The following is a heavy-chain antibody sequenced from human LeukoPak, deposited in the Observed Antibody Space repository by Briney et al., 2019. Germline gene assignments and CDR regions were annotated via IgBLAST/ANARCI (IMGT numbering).Heavy chain of an antibody. CDR2: ISRSGSTI. CDR3: ARDYYDSSVFDAFDI. Sequence: GGSLRLSCAASGFTFRSYEMNWVRQAPGKGLEWVSHISRSGSTIYYADSVKGRFTISRDNAKNSLYLQMNSLRAEDTAVYYCARDYYDSSVFDAFDIWGQGTMVTVSS. V-gene: IGHV3-48*03. J-gene: IGHJ3*02. CDR1: GFTFRSYE. D-gene: IGHD3-22*01.